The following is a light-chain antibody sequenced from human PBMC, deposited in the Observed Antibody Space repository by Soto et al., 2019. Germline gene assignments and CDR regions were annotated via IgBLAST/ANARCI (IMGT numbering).Light chain of an antibody. CDR2: GAS. J-gene: IGKJ2*01. CDR1: QSVSSNY. CDR3: QQYGSSPYT. Sequence: EIVLTQSPGTLSLSPGERGTLSCRASQSVSSNYLAWYQQKPGQAPRLLIYGASSRATGIPDRFSGSGSGTDFTLTISRLEPEDFALYYCQQYGSSPYTFGQGTKLEIK. V-gene: IGKV3-20*01.